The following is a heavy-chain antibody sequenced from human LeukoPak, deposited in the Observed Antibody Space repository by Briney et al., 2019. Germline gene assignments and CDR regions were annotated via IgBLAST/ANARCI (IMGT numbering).Heavy chain of an antibody. CDR2: INHSGST. D-gene: IGHD2-2*01. CDR3: ARERREQLLPPYTRSVTYFDY. V-gene: IGHV4-34*01. J-gene: IGHJ4*02. Sequence: SETLSLTCAVYGGSFSGYYWSWIRQPPGKGLEWIGEINHSGSTNYNPSLKSRVTISIDTSKNQFSLKLSSVTAADTAVYYCARERREQLLPPYTRSVTYFDYWGQGTLVTVSS. CDR1: GGSFSGYY.